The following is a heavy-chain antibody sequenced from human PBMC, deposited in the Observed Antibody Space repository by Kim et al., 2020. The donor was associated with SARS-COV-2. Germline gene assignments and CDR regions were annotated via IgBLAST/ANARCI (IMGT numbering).Heavy chain of an antibody. Sequence: YADSVKGRFTISRDNSKNMLYLQMGSLRPEDTAVYYCASLFPRSGSYDFWGQGILVTVSS. D-gene: IGHD1-26*01. V-gene: IGHV3-64*02. CDR3: ASLFPRSGSYDF. J-gene: IGHJ4*02.